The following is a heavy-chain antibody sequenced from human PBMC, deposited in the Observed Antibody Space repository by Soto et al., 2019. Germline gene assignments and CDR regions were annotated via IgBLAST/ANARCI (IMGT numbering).Heavy chain of an antibody. D-gene: IGHD6-19*01. J-gene: IGHJ3*02. CDR3: ASPTKQWPLMSFDI. V-gene: IGHV1-18*01. Sequence: ASVKVSCKASGYTFTSYGISWVRQAPGQGLEWMGWISAYNGNTNYAQKLQGRVTMTTDTSTSTAYMELRSLRSDDTAVYYCASPTKQWPLMSFDIWGQGTMVTVPS. CDR2: ISAYNGNT. CDR1: GYTFTSYG.